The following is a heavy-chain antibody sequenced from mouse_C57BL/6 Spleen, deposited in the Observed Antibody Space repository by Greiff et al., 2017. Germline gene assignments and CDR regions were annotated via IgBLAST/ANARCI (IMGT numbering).Heavy chain of an antibody. D-gene: IGHD1-2*01. J-gene: IGHJ2*01. CDR2: IDPSDSYT. V-gene: IGHV1-59*01. CDR1: GYTFTSYW. Sequence: QVQLQQPGAELVRPGTSVKLSCKASGYTFTSYWMHWVKQRPGQGLEWIGVIDPSDSYTNYNQKFKGQATLTVDTSSSPAYMQLSSLTSEDSAVYYCARGTTAYYFDYWGQGTTLTVSS. CDR3: ARGTTAYYFDY.